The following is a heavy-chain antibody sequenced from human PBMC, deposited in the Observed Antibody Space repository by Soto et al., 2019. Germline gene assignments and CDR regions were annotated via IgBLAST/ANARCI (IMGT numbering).Heavy chain of an antibody. J-gene: IGHJ4*02. Sequence: GGSLRLSCAASGFTFSSYGMHWVRQAPGKGLEWVAVIWYDGSNKYYADSVKGRFTISRDNSKNTLYLQMNSLRAEDTAVYYCARDPSYYDSSGYYGYYFDYWGQGTLVTVSS. D-gene: IGHD3-22*01. CDR2: IWYDGSNK. V-gene: IGHV3-33*01. CDR1: GFTFSSYG. CDR3: ARDPSYYDSSGYYGYYFDY.